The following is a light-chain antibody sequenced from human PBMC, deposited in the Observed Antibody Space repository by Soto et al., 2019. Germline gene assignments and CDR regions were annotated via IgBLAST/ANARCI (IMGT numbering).Light chain of an antibody. V-gene: IGLV2-18*02. CDR3: SSYTSSSTYV. J-gene: IGLJ1*01. CDR2: EVS. Sequence: HSVLTQPPSVSGSPGQSVTIPCTGTSSDVGSYNRVSWYQQSPGTAPKLMIYEVSNRPSGVPDRFSGSKSGNTASLTISGLQAEDEADYYCSSYTSSSTYVFGTGTKVTVL. CDR1: SSDVGSYNR.